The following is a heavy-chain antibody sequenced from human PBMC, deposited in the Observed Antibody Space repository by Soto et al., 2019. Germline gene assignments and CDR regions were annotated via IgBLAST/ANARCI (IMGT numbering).Heavy chain of an antibody. V-gene: IGHV3-33*08. J-gene: IGHJ3*01. CDR1: GFIFSNYA. CDR3: ARDNFSQVQSGGSFNS. CDR2: VWYDGSKE. D-gene: IGHD3-10*01. Sequence: QVQLVESGGGVVQPGGSLRLSCGASGFIFSNYAMHWVRQAPGKGLEWVALVWYDGSKEYYGDSVKGRFFISRDNSRKTLYLQMNNRRAEDTSVYYCARDNFSQVQSGGSFNSWGQGTMVIVSS.